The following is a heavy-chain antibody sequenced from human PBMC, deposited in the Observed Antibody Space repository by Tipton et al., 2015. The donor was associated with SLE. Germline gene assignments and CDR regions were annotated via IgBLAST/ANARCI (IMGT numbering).Heavy chain of an antibody. CDR2: IYYSGST. V-gene: IGHV4-59*11. CDR1: GGSISSHY. Sequence: PGLVKPSETLSLTCTVSGGSISSHYWSWIRQPPGKGLEWIGYIYYSGSTNYNPSLKSRVTISVDTSKNQFSLKLSSVTAADTAVYYCARGQNDYSNYDYWGQGTLVTVSS. J-gene: IGHJ4*02. D-gene: IGHD4-11*01. CDR3: ARGQNDYSNYDY.